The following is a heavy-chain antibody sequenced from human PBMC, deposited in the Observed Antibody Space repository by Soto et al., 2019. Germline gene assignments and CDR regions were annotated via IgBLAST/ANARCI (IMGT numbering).Heavy chain of an antibody. D-gene: IGHD5-18*01. CDR2: ISESGDNT. CDR1: GFTFSSSA. V-gene: IGHV3-23*01. J-gene: IGHJ5*02. Sequence: EVQLLESGGGLVQPGGSLRLSCAASGFTFSSSAMSWVRQAPGKGPEWVSAISESGDNTFSADSVKGRFTISRDNTKNPLYLQMNSLRAEDTALYFCAKGGYKYGLDPWGQGTLVTVSS. CDR3: AKGGYKYGLDP.